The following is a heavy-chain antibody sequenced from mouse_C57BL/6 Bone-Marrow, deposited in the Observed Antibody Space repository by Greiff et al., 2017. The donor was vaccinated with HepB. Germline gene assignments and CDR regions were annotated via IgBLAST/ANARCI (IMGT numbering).Heavy chain of an antibody. CDR3: TGDGNYLAWFAY. CDR1: GFTFSNYW. V-gene: IGHV6-3*01. D-gene: IGHD2-1*01. CDR2: IRLKSDNYAT. J-gene: IGHJ3*01. Sequence: DVKLQESGGGLVQPGGSMKLSCVASGFTFSNYWMNWVRQSPEKGLEWVAQIRLKSDNYATHYAESVKGRFTISRDDSKSSVYLQMNNLRAEDTGIYYCTGDGNYLAWFAYWGQGTLVTVSA.